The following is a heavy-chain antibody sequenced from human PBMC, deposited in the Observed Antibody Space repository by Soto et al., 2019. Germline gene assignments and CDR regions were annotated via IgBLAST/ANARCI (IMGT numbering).Heavy chain of an antibody. CDR2: ISGSGGNT. J-gene: IGHJ4*02. D-gene: IGHD3-3*01. V-gene: IGHV3-23*01. Sequence: GGSLRLSCAASGFTFSNHAMSWVRQAPGKGLEWVSLISGSGGNTNYADSVRGRFIISRDNSKKTVYLQMNSLRADDTAVYYCAKGKANSVFGVDTLFDYWGQGTLVTV. CDR1: GFTFSNHA. CDR3: AKGKANSVFGVDTLFDY.